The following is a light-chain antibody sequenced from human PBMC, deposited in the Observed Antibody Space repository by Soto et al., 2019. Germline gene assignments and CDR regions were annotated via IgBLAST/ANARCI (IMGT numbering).Light chain of an antibody. CDR1: SSNIGNND. CDR2: DNN. V-gene: IGLV1-51*01. J-gene: IGLJ1*01. CDR3: GTWDSSLSVGV. Sequence: QSVLTQPPSVSAAPGQKVTISCSGSSSNIGNNDVSWYQQLPGTAPKLLIYDNNKRPSGIPDRFSGSRSGTSATLGITGLQTGDEADYYCGTWDSSLSVGVFGTGTQLTVL.